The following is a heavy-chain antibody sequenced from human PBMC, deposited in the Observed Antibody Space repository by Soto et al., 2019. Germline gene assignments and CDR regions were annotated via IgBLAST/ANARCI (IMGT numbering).Heavy chain of an antibody. J-gene: IGHJ4*02. Sequence: QVQLVQSGAEVKKPGASVKVSCKASGYTFTNYAFSWVRQAPGQGLEWMGWISAYNGNTNYPQKLQGRVTMTTDTXXXXXXXXXXXXXXXXXXXXXXXXXXXXXXXFDCWGQGTLVTVSS. CDR3: XXXXXXXXXFDC. CDR2: ISAYNGNT. CDR1: GYTFTNYA. V-gene: IGHV1-18*01.